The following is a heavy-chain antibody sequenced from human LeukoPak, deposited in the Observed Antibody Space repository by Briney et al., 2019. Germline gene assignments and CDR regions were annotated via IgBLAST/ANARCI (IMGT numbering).Heavy chain of an antibody. V-gene: IGHV4-34*01. CDR1: GGSFSGYY. J-gene: IGHJ4*02. Sequence: SETLSLTCAVYGGSFSGYYWSWIRQPPGKGLEWIGEINHSGSTNYNPSLKSRVTISVDTSKNQFSLKLSSVTAADTAVYYCARDPRKKYYFDYWGQGTLVTVSS. CDR3: ARDPRKKYYFDY. CDR2: INHSGST.